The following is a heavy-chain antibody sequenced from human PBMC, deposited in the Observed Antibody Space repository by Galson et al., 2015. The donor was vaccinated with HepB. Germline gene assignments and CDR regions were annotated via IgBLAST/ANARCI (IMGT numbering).Heavy chain of an antibody. V-gene: IGHV4-59*12. CDR1: GGSFSSYY. Sequence: ETLSLTCSASGGSFSSYYWSWIRQSPGKALEWIGYLYHSGSSNYNPSLKSRVTISVDTSKTQFSLKLSSVTAADTAIYYCARGSEDNYGSFDYWGQGTLVTVSS. J-gene: IGHJ4*02. D-gene: IGHD3-10*01. CDR3: ARGSEDNYGSFDY. CDR2: LYHSGSS.